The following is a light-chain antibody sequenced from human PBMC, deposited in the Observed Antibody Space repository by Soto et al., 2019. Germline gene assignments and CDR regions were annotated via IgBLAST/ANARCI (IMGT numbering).Light chain of an antibody. V-gene: IGLV2-14*01. CDR2: EVS. Sequence: QSALTQPASVSGSPGQSITISCTGTSSDVGGYNYVSWYQQHPGKAPKLMIYEVSNRPSGVSNRFSGSKSGNTASLTISVLQAEDEADSYCISYTSSSTVVFGGGTKLTVL. J-gene: IGLJ2*01. CDR3: ISYTSSSTVV. CDR1: SSDVGGYNY.